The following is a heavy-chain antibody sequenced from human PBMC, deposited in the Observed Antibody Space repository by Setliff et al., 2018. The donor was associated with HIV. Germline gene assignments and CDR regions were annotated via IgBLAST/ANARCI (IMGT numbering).Heavy chain of an antibody. CDR2: ISKSGDYS. CDR3: AREVTSFEAFDL. D-gene: IGHD2-21*02. CDR1: GFTFSDHY. V-gene: IGHV3-11*05. Sequence: GSLRLSCAASGFTFSDHYMNWVRQAPGKGLEWVSYISKSGDYSNYAGSVRGRFTISRDNAKNSLYLQMSSLRAEDTAVYYCAREVTSFEAFDLWGQGTMVTVS. J-gene: IGHJ3*01.